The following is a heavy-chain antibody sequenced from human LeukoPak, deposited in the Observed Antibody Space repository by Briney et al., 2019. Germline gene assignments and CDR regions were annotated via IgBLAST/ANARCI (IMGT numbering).Heavy chain of an antibody. D-gene: IGHD6-13*01. CDR1: GFTFSSYA. CDR2: ISGSGGST. Sequence: GGSLRLSCAASGFTFSSYAMSWVRRAPGKGLEWVSAISGSGGSTYYADSVKGRFTISRDNSKNTLYLQMNSLRAEDTAVYYCAKNPYFTAAGTPGDYWGQGTLVTVSS. J-gene: IGHJ4*02. V-gene: IGHV3-23*01. CDR3: AKNPYFTAAGTPGDY.